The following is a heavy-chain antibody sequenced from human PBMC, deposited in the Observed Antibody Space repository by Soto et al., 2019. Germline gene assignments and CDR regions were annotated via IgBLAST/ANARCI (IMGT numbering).Heavy chain of an antibody. V-gene: IGHV3-30-3*01. CDR1: VFTFSSYA. CDR2: ISHDGNNK. CDR3: ASVLESRKVYGPEDY. J-gene: IGHJ4*02. Sequence: GGSLRLSCAASVFTFSSYAMHWVRQAPGEGLEWVAVISHDGNNKFYADSVKGRFIISRGNSKNTLYLQMNRLRAADTAVYYCASVLESRKVYGPEDYWGPGTLVTVSS. D-gene: IGHD1-20*01.